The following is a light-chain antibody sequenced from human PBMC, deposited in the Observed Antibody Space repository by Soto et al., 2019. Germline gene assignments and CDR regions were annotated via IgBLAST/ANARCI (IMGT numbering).Light chain of an antibody. Sequence: QSVLTQPASVSGSPGQSITISCTGTSSDVGGYNYVSWYQQYPGKVPRLIIYEVTYRPSGVSNRFSGSKSGNTASLTISGLRAEDQADYYCSSFSTSDTLEVFGSGTKVNVL. CDR2: EVT. V-gene: IGLV2-14*01. CDR1: SSDVGGYNY. CDR3: SSFSTSDTLEV. J-gene: IGLJ1*01.